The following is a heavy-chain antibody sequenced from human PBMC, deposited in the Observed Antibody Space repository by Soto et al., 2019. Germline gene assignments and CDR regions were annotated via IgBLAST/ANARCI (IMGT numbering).Heavy chain of an antibody. CDR1: GFTFSSYA. Sequence: GGSLRLSCAASGFTFSSYAMHWVRQAPGKRLEWVAVISYDGSNKYYADSVKGRFTISRDNSKNTLYLQMNSLRAEDTAVYYCARDDAYYNILTAFYFDYWGQGTLVTSPQ. CDR2: ISYDGSNK. J-gene: IGHJ4*02. V-gene: IGHV3-30-3*01. D-gene: IGHD3-9*01. CDR3: ARDDAYYNILTAFYFDY.